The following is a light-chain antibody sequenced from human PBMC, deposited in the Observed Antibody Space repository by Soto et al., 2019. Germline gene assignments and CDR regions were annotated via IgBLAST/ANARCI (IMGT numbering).Light chain of an antibody. Sequence: EIVLTQSPATLSLSPGERATLSCWTSQSVSSSLAWYQQKPGQAPRLLIYDASNRATGIPARFSGSGSGTDFTPTISSLQPEDFAVYYCQQRSNWPPSITFGQGTRLEIK. CDR2: DAS. J-gene: IGKJ5*01. CDR1: QSVSSS. V-gene: IGKV3-11*01. CDR3: QQRSNWPPSIT.